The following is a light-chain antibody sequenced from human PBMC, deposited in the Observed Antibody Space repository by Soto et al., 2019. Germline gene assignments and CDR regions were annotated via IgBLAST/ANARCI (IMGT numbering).Light chain of an antibody. CDR1: SSDVGGYNY. CDR3: SSYTSSSTLVV. V-gene: IGLV2-14*01. J-gene: IGLJ2*01. CDR2: EVS. Sequence: QYALTQPASVSGSPGQSITISCTGTSSDVGGYNYVSWYQQHPGKAPKLMIYEVSNRPSGVSNRFSGPKSGNTASLTISGLQAEDEGDYYCSSYTSSSTLVVFGGGTKLTVL.